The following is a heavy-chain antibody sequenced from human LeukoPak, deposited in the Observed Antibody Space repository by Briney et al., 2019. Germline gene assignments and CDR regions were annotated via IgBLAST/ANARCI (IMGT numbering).Heavy chain of an antibody. D-gene: IGHD3-22*01. V-gene: IGHV4-59*08. CDR3: ARRRPDSSGYYYFDY. CDR2: IYYSGST. J-gene: IGHJ4*02. Sequence: PSETLSLTCSVSGGSISSYYWSWIRQPPGKGLEWIGYIYYSGSTNYNPSLKSRVTISVDTSKNQFSLKLSSVTAADTAVYYCARRRPDSSGYYYFDYWGQGTLVTVSS. CDR1: GGSISSYY.